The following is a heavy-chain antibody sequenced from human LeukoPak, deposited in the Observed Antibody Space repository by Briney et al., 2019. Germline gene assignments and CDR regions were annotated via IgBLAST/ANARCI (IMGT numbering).Heavy chain of an antibody. D-gene: IGHD4-17*01. V-gene: IGHV3-48*01. CDR1: GFTFSTYS. Sequence: GGSLRLSCAASGFTFSTYSMNWVRQAPGKGLEWVSYISSSSGPIYYADSVKGRFAISRDNARNSLYLQMNSLRAEDTAVYYCAKDRSGDYTSDYWGQGTLVTVSS. CDR3: AKDRSGDYTSDY. CDR2: ISSSSGPI. J-gene: IGHJ4*02.